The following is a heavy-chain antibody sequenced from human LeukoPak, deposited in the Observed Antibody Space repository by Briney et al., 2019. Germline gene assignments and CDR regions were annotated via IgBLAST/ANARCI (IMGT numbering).Heavy chain of an antibody. J-gene: IGHJ4*02. Sequence: SETLSLTCIVSGGSISGHYWSWTRQPPGKGLEWIGYIYYSGTTKYNLSLKSRVTISIDTPKNQFSLRLSSMTAADTAVYYCARVDDHGHSDYWGQGTLVTVSS. CDR2: IYYSGTT. CDR3: ARVDDHGHSDY. D-gene: IGHD2-2*03. CDR1: GGSISGHY. V-gene: IGHV4-59*11.